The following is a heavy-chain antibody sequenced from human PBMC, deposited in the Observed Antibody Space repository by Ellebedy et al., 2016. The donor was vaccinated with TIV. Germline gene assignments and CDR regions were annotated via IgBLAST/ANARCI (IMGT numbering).Heavy chain of an antibody. Sequence: GESLKISCAASGFTFSAYWMTWVHQAPGKGLQWVANIKQDGSEKFYVDSVKGRFTISRDNANNSLFLQMTSLRAEDTAVYYCAKTGFYYYYGMDVWGQGTTVTVSS. CDR3: AKTGFYYYYGMDV. CDR1: GFTFSAYW. J-gene: IGHJ6*02. V-gene: IGHV3-7*01. CDR2: IKQDGSEK.